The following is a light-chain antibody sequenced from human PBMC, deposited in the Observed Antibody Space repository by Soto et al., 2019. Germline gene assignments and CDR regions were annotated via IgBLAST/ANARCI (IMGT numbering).Light chain of an antibody. V-gene: IGKV3-20*01. CDR2: GAS. Sequence: EMLFTQSPGTLSLSRGERATLSCRASQSVSSSYLAWYQQKPGQAPRLLIYGASSRATGIPDRFSGSGSGTDFTLTISRLEPEDFAVYYCQQYGSSPETFGQGTKVDIK. CDR3: QQYGSSPET. CDR1: QSVSSSY. J-gene: IGKJ1*01.